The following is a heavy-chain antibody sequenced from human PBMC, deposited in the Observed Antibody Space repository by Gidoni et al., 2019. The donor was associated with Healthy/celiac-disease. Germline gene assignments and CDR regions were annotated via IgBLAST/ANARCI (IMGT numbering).Heavy chain of an antibody. Sequence: QVQLQLRGAGLLKPSEPLSLTCAVYGGSFSGYYWSWIRQPPGKGLECIGEINHSGSANYNPSLNRRVTISVDTSKNQFSLKLSSVTAADTAVYYCARGVRSSIAARAPDSWGQGTLVTVSS. CDR1: GGSFSGYY. CDR2: INHSGSA. V-gene: IGHV4-34*01. CDR3: ARGVRSSIAARAPDS. D-gene: IGHD6-6*01. J-gene: IGHJ4*02.